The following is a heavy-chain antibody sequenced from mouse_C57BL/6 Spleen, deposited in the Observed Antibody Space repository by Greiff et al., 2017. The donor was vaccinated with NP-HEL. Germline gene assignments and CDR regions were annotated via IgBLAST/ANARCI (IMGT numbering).Heavy chain of an antibody. V-gene: IGHV1-58*01. D-gene: IGHD2-5*01. CDR2: IYFGNGYT. J-gene: IGHJ3*01. Sequence: EVQVVESGAELVRPGSSVKLSCKTSGYTFTSYGINWVKQRPGQGLEWIGYIYFGNGYTEYNEKFKGKATLTSDTSSSTAYMQLSSLTSEDSAIYFCARRDSNPFGCWGQGTMVTVAT. CDR3: ARRDSNPFGC. CDR1: GYTFTSYG.